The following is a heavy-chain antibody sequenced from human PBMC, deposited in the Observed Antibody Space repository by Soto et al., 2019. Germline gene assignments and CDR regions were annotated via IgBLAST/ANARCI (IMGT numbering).Heavy chain of an antibody. CDR1: GYSFTSYW. Sequence: GESLKISCKVSGYSFTSYWIGWVRQMPEKGLEWMGIIYPGDSDTRYSPSFQGQVTISADKSISTAYLQWSSLKASDTAVYYCARLPDYDSPGPFDYWGQGTLVTVSS. J-gene: IGHJ4*02. V-gene: IGHV5-51*01. D-gene: IGHD3-3*01. CDR2: IYPGDSDT. CDR3: ARLPDYDSPGPFDY.